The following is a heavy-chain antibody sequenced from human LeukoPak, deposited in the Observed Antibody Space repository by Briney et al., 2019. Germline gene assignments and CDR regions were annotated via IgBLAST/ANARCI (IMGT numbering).Heavy chain of an antibody. J-gene: IGHJ3*02. CDR2: IYYSGST. D-gene: IGHD3-16*02. CDR3: ARDFAPALGYDYVWGSYRQEGAFDI. V-gene: IGHV4-59*01. Sequence: SETLSLTCTVSGGSISSCYWSWLRQPPGKGLEWIGYIYYSGSTNYNPSLKSRVTISVDTSKNQFSLKLSSVTAADTAVYYCARDFAPALGYDYVWGSYRQEGAFDIWGQGTMVTVSS. CDR1: GGSISSCY.